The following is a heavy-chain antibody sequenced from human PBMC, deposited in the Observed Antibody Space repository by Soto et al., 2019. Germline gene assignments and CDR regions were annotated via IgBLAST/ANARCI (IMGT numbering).Heavy chain of an antibody. CDR3: VQGRYPTMATPLDH. J-gene: IGHJ5*02. CDR1: GFTFSTYW. Sequence: EVQLVESGGGLVQPGGSLRLSCAVSGFTFSTYWMHWVRQVPGKGLVWVSRISLDGSRTSYADSVKGRFTISRDNAKNTLYLQMNSLRREDTALYYCVQGRYPTMATPLDHWGQGTLVTVSS. CDR2: ISLDGSRT. D-gene: IGHD1-1*01. V-gene: IGHV3-74*01.